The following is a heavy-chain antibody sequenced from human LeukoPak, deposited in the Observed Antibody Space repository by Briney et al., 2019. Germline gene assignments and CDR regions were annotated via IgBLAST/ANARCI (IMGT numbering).Heavy chain of an antibody. J-gene: IGHJ6*03. D-gene: IGHD2-15*01. CDR3: ARVGRYCSGGSCYSPLYYYYYMDV. CDR2: IYSGGST. Sequence: GGSLRLSCAASGFTFSSYSMNWVRQAPGKGLEWVSVIYSGGSTYYADSVKGRFTISRDNSKNTLYLQMNSLRAEDTAVYYCARVGRYCSGGSCYSPLYYYYYMDVWGKGTTVTVSS. V-gene: IGHV3-53*01. CDR1: GFTFSSYS.